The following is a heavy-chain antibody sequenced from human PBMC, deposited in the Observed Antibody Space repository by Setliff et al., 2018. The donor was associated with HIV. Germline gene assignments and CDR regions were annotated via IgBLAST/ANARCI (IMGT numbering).Heavy chain of an antibody. Sequence: SETLSLTCTVSGGSISNSSYSWGWIRQPPGKGLEWIGSIYYSGTNYYNPSLKSRVTISVDTSKNQFSLKLSSVTAADTAVYYCARLFRWLQFPDRFDSWGQGALVTVSS. D-gene: IGHD6-19*01. CDR1: GGSISNSSYS. CDR3: ARLFRWLQFPDRFDS. CDR2: IYYSGTN. J-gene: IGHJ4*02. V-gene: IGHV4-39*07.